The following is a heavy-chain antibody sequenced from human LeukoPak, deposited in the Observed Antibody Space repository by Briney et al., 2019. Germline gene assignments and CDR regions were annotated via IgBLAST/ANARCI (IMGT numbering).Heavy chain of an antibody. V-gene: IGHV4-59*12. Sequence: SETLSLTCTVSGGSISSYYWSWTRQPPGKGLEWIGYIYYSGSTNYNPSLKSRVTISVDTSKNQFSLKLSSVTAADTAVYYCARDPKYCSGGSCYWWYFDLWGRGTLVTVSS. CDR3: ARDPKYCSGGSCYWWYFDL. D-gene: IGHD2-15*01. CDR1: GGSISSYY. CDR2: IYYSGST. J-gene: IGHJ2*01.